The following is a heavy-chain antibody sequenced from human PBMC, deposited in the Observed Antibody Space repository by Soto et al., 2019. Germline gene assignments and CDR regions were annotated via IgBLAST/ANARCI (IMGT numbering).Heavy chain of an antibody. D-gene: IGHD3-3*01. CDR3: ARDGPRFLEWFYDAFDI. CDR2: ISGSGGST. J-gene: IGHJ3*02. CDR1: GFTFSSYA. Sequence: GGSLRLSCAASGFTFSSYAMSWVRQAPGKGLEWVSTISGSGGSTYYADSVKGRFTISRDNAKNSLYLQMNSLRAEDTAVYYCARDGPRFLEWFYDAFDIWGQGTMVTISS. V-gene: IGHV3-23*01.